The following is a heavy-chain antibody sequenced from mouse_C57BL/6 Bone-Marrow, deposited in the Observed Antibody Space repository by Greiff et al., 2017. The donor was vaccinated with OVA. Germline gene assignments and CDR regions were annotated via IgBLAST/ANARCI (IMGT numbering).Heavy chain of an antibody. CDR2: IDPETGGT. D-gene: IGHD4-1*01. Sequence: VQLQQSGAELVRPGASVTLSCKASGYTFTDCEIHWVKQTPVHGLEWIGAIDPETGGTAYNQKFKGKAILTADKSSSTAYMELRSLTSEDSAVYFCARDRNWDWGQGTTLTVSS. V-gene: IGHV1-15*01. CDR1: GYTFTDCE. J-gene: IGHJ2*01. CDR3: ARDRNWD.